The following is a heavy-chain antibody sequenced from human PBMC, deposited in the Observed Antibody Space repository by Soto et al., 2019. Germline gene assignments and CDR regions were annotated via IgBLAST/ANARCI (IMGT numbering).Heavy chain of an antibody. V-gene: IGHV3-23*01. CDR2: ISGGGDAT. CDR3: ARKVSGSTGRPDLWYFDL. J-gene: IGHJ2*01. CDR1: GFTFSGYA. D-gene: IGHD3-10*01. Sequence: EVQLLDSGGGLVQPGGSLRLSCAASGFTFSGYALTWVRQAPGKGLEWVSAISGGGDATFYADSVKGRFTISRDNSKNPLYLQMNTLRAEYTAVYYCARKVSGSTGRPDLWYFDLWGRGTLVTVSS.